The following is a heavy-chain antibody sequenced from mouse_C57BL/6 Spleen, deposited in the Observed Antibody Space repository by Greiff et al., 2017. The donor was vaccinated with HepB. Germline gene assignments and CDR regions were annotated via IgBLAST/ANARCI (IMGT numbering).Heavy chain of an antibody. V-gene: IGHV3-1*01. CDR2: ISYSGST. D-gene: IGHD2-12*01. J-gene: IGHJ3*01. Sequence: EVKVVDSGPGMVKPSQSLSLTCTVTGYSITSGYDWHWIRHFPGNKLEWMGYISYSGSTNYNPSLKSRISITHDTSKNHFFLKLNSVTTEDTATYYCARGGAYSSGWFAYWGQGTLVTVSA. CDR3: ARGGAYSSGWFAY. CDR1: GYSITSGYD.